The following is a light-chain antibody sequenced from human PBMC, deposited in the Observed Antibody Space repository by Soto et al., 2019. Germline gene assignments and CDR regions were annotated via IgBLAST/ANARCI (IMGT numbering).Light chain of an antibody. CDR3: QQYGTSLYT. J-gene: IGKJ2*01. Sequence: DIVLTQSPGTLSLSPGERATLYCRASQSVSSSYLAWYQQKPGQAPRLLIYGESNRATGIPDRFSGSGSGTDFTLTISGLEPEDFAVYYCQQYGTSLYTFGQGTKLEI. CDR2: GES. V-gene: IGKV3-20*01. CDR1: QSVSSSY.